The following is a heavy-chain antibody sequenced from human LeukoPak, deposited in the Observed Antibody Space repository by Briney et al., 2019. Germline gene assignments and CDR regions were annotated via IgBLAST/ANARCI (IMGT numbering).Heavy chain of an antibody. CDR2: ISGSGGST. J-gene: IGHJ4*02. V-gene: IGHV3-23*01. Sequence: GGSLRLSCAASGFTFSSYAMSWVRQAPGKGLEWVSFISGSGGSTYYADSVKGRFTISRDNSKNTLYLQMNSLRAEDTAVYYCAKVPIDIVVVVAAAYFDYWGQGTLVTVSS. CDR1: GFTFSSYA. CDR3: AKVPIDIVVVVAAAYFDY. D-gene: IGHD2-15*01.